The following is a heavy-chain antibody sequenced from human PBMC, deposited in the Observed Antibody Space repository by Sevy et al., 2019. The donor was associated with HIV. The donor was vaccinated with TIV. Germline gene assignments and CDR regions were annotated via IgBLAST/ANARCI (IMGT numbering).Heavy chain of an antibody. J-gene: IGHJ4*02. D-gene: IGHD6-19*01. CDR3: AKDIDSSGYYYFDY. CDR2: ISGSGGST. CDR1: GFSFSSYA. Sequence: GGSLRLSCAASGFSFSSYAMSWVRQAPGKGLEWVSGISGSGGSTYYADSVQGRFTISEDNSKNTLYLQMNSLRAEDTALYYCAKDIDSSGYYYFDYWGQGTLVTVSS. V-gene: IGHV3-23*01.